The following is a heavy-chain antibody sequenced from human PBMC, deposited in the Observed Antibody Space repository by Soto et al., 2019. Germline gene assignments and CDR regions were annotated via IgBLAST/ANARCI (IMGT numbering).Heavy chain of an antibody. Sequence: QVQLVQSGAEMKEPGSSVKVSCKTSGGTFRSSAISWLRQAPGQGLEWMGGIIPLLRTPDYAQKFQGRVTIAADESTSTAYMELSSLRSEDTAVYYCARDNDRLQLGGNYYYILDVWGQGTTITVSS. CDR3: ARDNDRLQLGGNYYYILDV. D-gene: IGHD4-4*01. V-gene: IGHV1-69*12. CDR2: IIPLLRTP. J-gene: IGHJ6*02. CDR1: GGTFRSSA.